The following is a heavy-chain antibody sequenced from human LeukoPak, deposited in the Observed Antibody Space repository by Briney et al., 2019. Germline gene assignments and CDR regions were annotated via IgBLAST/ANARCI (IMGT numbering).Heavy chain of an antibody. CDR3: ARDLQVWAYYFDY. CDR2: ISNSSSNI. CDR1: GFTFSTYG. D-gene: IGHD3-16*01. V-gene: IGHV3-48*01. Sequence: PGGSLRLSCAASGFTFSTYGMSWVRQAPGKGLEWVSYISNSSSNIYYADSVRGRFTVSRDNAKKSLYLQMNSLRAEDTAVYYCARDLQVWAYYFDYWGQGTLVTVSS. J-gene: IGHJ4*02.